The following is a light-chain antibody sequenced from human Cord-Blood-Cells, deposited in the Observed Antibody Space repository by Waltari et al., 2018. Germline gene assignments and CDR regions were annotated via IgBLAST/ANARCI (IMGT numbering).Light chain of an antibody. J-gene: IGLJ3*02. V-gene: IGLV2-14*01. CDR3: SSYTSSSTLG. CDR1: SSDVGGYNY. Sequence: QSALTQPASVSGSPGQSITISCPGPSSDVGGYNYVSWYQQHPGKAPKLMIYDVSNRPSGVSNRFSGSKSGNTASLTISGLQAEDEADYYCSSYTSSSTLGFGGGTKLTVL. CDR2: DVS.